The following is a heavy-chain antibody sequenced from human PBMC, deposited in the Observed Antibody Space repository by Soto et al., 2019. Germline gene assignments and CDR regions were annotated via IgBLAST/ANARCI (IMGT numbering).Heavy chain of an antibody. CDR1: GGSISSSDYY. Sequence: SETLSLTCTVSGGSISSSDYYWGWIRQPPGKGLEWIGNIYYTGNTYFNPSLRSRVTISFDTSKNQFSLRLTSVTASDTAVYYCARPDSSSWAAPFGSWGQGTLVTVSS. CDR3: ARPDSSSWAAPFGS. CDR2: IYYTGNT. J-gene: IGHJ4*02. V-gene: IGHV4-39*01. D-gene: IGHD6-13*01.